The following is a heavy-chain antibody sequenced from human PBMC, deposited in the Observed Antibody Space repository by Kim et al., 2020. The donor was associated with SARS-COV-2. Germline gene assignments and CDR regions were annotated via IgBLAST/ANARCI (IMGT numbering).Heavy chain of an antibody. J-gene: IGHJ4*02. CDR3: ARQGKWELPSASG. V-gene: IGHV4-39*01. D-gene: IGHD1-26*01. CDR1: GGSISSSSYY. Sequence: SETLSLTCTVSGGSISSSSYYWGWIRQPPGKGLEWIGSIYYSGSTYYNPSLKSRVTISVDTSKNQFSLKLSSVTAADTAVYYCARQGKWELPSASGWGQGTLVTVSS. CDR2: IYYSGST.